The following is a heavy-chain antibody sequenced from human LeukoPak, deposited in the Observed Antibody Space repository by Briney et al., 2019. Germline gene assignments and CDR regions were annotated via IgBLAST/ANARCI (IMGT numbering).Heavy chain of an antibody. CDR3: ARRRRPAVAGTTFDY. Sequence: SETLSLTCTVSGGSISSSSYYWGWIRQPPGKGLEWIGSIYYSGSTYYNPSLKSRVTISVDTSKNQFSLKLSSVTAADTAVYYCARRRRPAVAGTTFDYWGQGTLVTVSS. V-gene: IGHV4-39*01. CDR1: GGSISSSSYY. D-gene: IGHD6-19*01. J-gene: IGHJ4*02. CDR2: IYYSGST.